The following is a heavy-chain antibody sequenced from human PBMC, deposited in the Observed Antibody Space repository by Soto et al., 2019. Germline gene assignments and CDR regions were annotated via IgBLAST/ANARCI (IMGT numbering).Heavy chain of an antibody. CDR1: GFTFSNYA. V-gene: IGHV3-23*01. Sequence: GGSLRLSCAASGFTFSNYAMSWVRQSPGRGLEWVASISDRGGSTKYADSVNGRFTISRDNSRNTLFLQMDTLRAEDTAVYHCARLPYSYVSLYFFDFWGQGTLVTVSS. CDR2: ISDRGGST. D-gene: IGHD5-18*01. CDR3: ARLPYSYVSLYFFDF. J-gene: IGHJ4*02.